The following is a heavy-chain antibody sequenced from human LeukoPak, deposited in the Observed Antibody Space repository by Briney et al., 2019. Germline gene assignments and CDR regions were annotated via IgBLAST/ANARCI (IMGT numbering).Heavy chain of an antibody. J-gene: IGHJ3*02. D-gene: IGHD2-8*01. Sequence: GGSLRLSCAASGFTFSDYNMRWIRQAPGKGLEWVSYISSSSSTIYHADSVKGRFTISRDNAKNSLYLQMNSLRAEDTAVYYCARAKRNGFDIWGQGTMVTVSS. CDR1: GFTFSDYN. CDR2: ISSSSSTI. CDR3: ARAKRNGFDI. V-gene: IGHV3-11*04.